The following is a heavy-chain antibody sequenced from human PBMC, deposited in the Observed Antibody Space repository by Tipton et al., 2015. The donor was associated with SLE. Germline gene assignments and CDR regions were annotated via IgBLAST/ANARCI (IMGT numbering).Heavy chain of an antibody. CDR2: IYYSGST. V-gene: IGHV4-59*08. D-gene: IGHD5-18*01. CDR1: GGSFSGYY. CDR3: ARHDSRGYSYGDAFDI. J-gene: IGHJ3*02. Sequence: TLSLTCAVYGGSFSGYYWSWIRQPPGKGLEWIGYIYYSGSTNYNPSLKSRVTISVDTSKNQFSLKLSSVTAADTAVYYCARHDSRGYSYGDAFDIWGQGTMVTVSS.